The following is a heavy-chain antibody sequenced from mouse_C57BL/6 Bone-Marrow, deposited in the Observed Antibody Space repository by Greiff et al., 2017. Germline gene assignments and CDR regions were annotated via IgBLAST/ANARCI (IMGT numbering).Heavy chain of an antibody. CDR1: GFTFSSYG. J-gene: IGHJ2*01. CDR3: ARRGITAYFDY. CDR2: ISSGGSYT. V-gene: IGHV5-6*01. D-gene: IGHD2-4*01. Sequence: EVQLVESGGDLVKPGGSLKLPCAASGFTFSSYGMSWVRQTPDKRLEWVATISSGGSYTYYPDSVKGRFTISRDNAKNTLYLQMSSLKSEDTAMYYCARRGITAYFDYWGQGTTLTVSS.